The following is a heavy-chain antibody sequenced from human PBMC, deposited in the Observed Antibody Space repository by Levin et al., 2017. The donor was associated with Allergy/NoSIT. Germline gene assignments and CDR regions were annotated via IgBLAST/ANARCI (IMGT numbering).Heavy chain of an antibody. CDR2: INHSGST. CDR1: GGSFSGYY. J-gene: IGHJ6*03. D-gene: IGHD4-17*01. V-gene: IGHV4-34*01. Sequence: SQTLSLTCAVYGGSFSGYYWSWIRQPPGKGLEWIGEINHSGSTNYNPSLKSRVTISVDTSKNQFSLKLSSVTAADTAVYYCARCRGGYGDYKLRYYYYMDVWGKGTTVTVSS. CDR3: ARCRGGYGDYKLRYYYYMDV.